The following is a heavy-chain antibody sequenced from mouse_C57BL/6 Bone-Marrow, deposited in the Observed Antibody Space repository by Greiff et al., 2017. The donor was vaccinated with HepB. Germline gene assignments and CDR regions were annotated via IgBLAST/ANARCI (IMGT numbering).Heavy chain of an antibody. CDR1: GYTFTSYG. Sequence: QVQLQQSGAELARPGASVKLSCKASGYTFTSYGISWVKPSTGQGLEWIGEIYPRSGNTYYNEKFKGKATLTADKSSSTAYMELRSLTSEDSAVYVCARGLLYYYGRGFAYWGQGTLVTVSA. CDR3: ARGLLYYYGRGFAY. D-gene: IGHD1-1*01. CDR2: IYPRSGNT. J-gene: IGHJ3*01. V-gene: IGHV1-81*01.